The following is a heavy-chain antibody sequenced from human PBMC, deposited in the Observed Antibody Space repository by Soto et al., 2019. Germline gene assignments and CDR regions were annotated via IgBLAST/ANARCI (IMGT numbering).Heavy chain of an antibody. CDR3: ARDLAAAALYYFAF. CDR1: SG. Sequence: SGMHWVRQAPGKGLEWVAGIWSDGSNKDYADSVKGRFTISRDNSKNTLYLQMSSLRAEDTAVYFCARDLAAAALYYFAFWGQGTLVTVSS. J-gene: IGHJ4*02. V-gene: IGHV3-33*01. D-gene: IGHD6-13*01. CDR2: IWSDGSNK.